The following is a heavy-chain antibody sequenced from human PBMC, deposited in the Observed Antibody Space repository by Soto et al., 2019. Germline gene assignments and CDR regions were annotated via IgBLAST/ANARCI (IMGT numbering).Heavy chain of an antibody. D-gene: IGHD3-3*01. V-gene: IGHV2-5*02. CDR3: AHRATMTIFGLIIDNGIWFDP. J-gene: IGHJ5*02. CDR2: IYWDGDK. CDR1: GFSLSTSGAA. Sequence: QINLIESGPPLVKPTQTLTLTCTFSGFSLSTSGAAVGWVRQPPGRALEWLALIYWDGDKRYNASLGNRLTFTKDTSMNQVVLTLTNVDPADTATYYCAHRATMTIFGLIIDNGIWFDPWGQGTRVIVSS.